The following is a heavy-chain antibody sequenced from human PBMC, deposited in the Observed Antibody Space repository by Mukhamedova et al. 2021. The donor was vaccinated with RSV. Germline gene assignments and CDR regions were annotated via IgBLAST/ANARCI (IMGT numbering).Heavy chain of an antibody. CDR2: IYSGGST. Sequence: VSVIYSGGSTYYADSVKGRFTISRHNSKNTLYLQMNSLRAEDTAVYYCASSHLNAFDIWGQGTMVTVSS. V-gene: IGHV3-53*04. J-gene: IGHJ3*02. CDR3: ASSHLNAFDI.